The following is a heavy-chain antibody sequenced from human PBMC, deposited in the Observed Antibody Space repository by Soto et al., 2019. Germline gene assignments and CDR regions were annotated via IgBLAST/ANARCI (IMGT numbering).Heavy chain of an antibody. Sequence: ASVKVSCKVSGYTLTELSMHWVRQAPGKGLEWMGGFDPEDGETIYAQKFQGRVTMTEDTSTDTAYMELSSLRSEDTAVYYCATRVLWYYDYIWGSYRYTGNAFDIWGQGTMVTVSS. CDR3: ATRVLWYYDYIWGSYRYTGNAFDI. CDR1: GYTLTELS. CDR2: FDPEDGET. V-gene: IGHV1-24*01. D-gene: IGHD3-16*02. J-gene: IGHJ3*02.